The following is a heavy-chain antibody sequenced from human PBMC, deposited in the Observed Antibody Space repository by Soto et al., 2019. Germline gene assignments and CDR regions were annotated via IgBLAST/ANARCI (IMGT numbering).Heavy chain of an antibody. Sequence: QVQLQESGPGLVKPSETLSLTCTVSGGSISSYYWSWIRQPPGKGLEWIGYIYYSGSTNYNPSLKSRVTKSVDTSKNHFSRKLSSVTAADTAVYYCARIAARHLYYYGMDVWGQGTTVTVS. D-gene: IGHD6-6*01. CDR2: IYYSGST. J-gene: IGHJ6*02. CDR3: ARIAARHLYYYGMDV. V-gene: IGHV4-59*01. CDR1: GGSISSYY.